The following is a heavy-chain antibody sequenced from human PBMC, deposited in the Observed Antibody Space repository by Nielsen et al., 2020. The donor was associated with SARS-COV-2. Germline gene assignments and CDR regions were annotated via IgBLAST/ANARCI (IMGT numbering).Heavy chain of an antibody. CDR1: GYTFTSYD. Sequence: ASVKVSCKASGYTFTSYDINWVRQATGQGLEWMGWMNPNSGNTGYAQKFQGRVTMTRNTSISTAYMELSSLRSEDTAVYYCARDGDCSSTSCLDYWGQGTLVTVSS. CDR2: MNPNSGNT. D-gene: IGHD2-2*01. CDR3: ARDGDCSSTSCLDY. V-gene: IGHV1-8*01. J-gene: IGHJ4*02.